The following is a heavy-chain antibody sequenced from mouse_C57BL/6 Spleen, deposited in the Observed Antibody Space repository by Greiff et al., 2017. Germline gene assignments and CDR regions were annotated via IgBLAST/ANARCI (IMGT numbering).Heavy chain of an antibody. CDR3: ARDDGYFDY. V-gene: IGHV3-6*01. CDR1: GYSITSGSY. Sequence: EVQLQESGPGLVKPSPSLSLTCSVTGYSITSGSYWNWIRQFPGNKLEWMGYISYAGSNNYNPSLKNRISITLDTSKNQFFLKLNSVTTEDTATYYCARDDGYFDYWGQGTTLTVSS. D-gene: IGHD2-3*01. J-gene: IGHJ2*01. CDR2: ISYAGSN.